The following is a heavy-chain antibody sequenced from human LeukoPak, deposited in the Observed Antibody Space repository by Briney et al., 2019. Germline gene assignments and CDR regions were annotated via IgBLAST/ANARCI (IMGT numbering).Heavy chain of an antibody. CDR1: GYTFTGYY. D-gene: IGHD3-3*01. J-gene: IGHJ4*02. V-gene: IGHV1-2*02. Sequence: ASVKVSCKASGYTFTGYYMHWVRQAPGQGLEWMGWINPNSGGTNYAQKFQGRVTMTRDTSISTAYMELSRLRSDDTAVYYCARARGYDFWSGYYLLDYWGQGTLVTVSS. CDR3: ARARGYDFWSGYYLLDY. CDR2: INPNSGGT.